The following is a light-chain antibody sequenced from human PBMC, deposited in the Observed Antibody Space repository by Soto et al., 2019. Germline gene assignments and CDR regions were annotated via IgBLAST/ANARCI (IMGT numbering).Light chain of an antibody. V-gene: IGLV2-14*01. J-gene: IGLJ2*01. Sequence: QSVLTQPASVSGSPGQSITISCTGTSGDVGGYNYVSWYQQHPGKAPKLMFYDVSNRPSGVSNRFSGSKSGNTASLTISGLQAEDEADYYCSSYTSSSTVVFAGGTKLTVL. CDR3: SSYTSSSTVV. CDR2: DVS. CDR1: SGDVGGYNY.